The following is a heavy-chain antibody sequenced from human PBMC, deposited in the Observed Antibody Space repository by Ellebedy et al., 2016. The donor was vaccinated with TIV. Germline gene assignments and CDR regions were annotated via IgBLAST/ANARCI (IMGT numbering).Heavy chain of an antibody. Sequence: GGSLRLSCAASEFTLSSYTMLWFRQAPGRGLEWDSSITGISTYIYYADSVQGRFTISRDNSKNSLYLQMNSLRAEDTAVYYCARDRGSGWRDFDYWGQGTLVTVSS. J-gene: IGHJ4*02. CDR1: EFTLSSYT. D-gene: IGHD6-19*01. CDR2: ITGISTYI. CDR3: ARDRGSGWRDFDY. V-gene: IGHV3-21*01.